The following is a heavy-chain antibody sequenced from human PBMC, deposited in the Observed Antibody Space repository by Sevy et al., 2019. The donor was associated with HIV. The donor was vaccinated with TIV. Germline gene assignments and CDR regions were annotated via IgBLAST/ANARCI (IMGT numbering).Heavy chain of an antibody. J-gene: IGHJ4*02. Sequence: GGSLRLSCAASGFTFNYHFMNWVRQVPGKGLGWVSYISSASSYINYSDSVKGRFTISRDNAKNLVFLEMNNLRPEDTAVYFCARGDYYGSLYYFDYWGQGTLVTVSS. CDR1: GFTFNYHF. V-gene: IGHV3-21*01. CDR2: ISSASSYI. D-gene: IGHD3-10*01. CDR3: ARGDYYGSLYYFDY.